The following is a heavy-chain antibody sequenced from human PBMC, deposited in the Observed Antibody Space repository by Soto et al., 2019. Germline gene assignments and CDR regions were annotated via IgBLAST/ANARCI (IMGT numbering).Heavy chain of an antibody. CDR3: AKDLQSYGDYDYYCYGMDV. CDR1: GFTFSTYG. D-gene: IGHD4-17*01. CDR2: ISYDGTNK. V-gene: IGHV3-30*18. Sequence: QVQLVESGGGEVQPGRSLTISCAASGFTFSTYGMHWVRQTPGKGLEWVAVISYDGTNKFYSDSVKGRFTISRDNFKNTLTQQMNRLRADDTAVYSCAKDLQSYGDYDYYCYGMDVWGLGTRVTVSS. J-gene: IGHJ6*02.